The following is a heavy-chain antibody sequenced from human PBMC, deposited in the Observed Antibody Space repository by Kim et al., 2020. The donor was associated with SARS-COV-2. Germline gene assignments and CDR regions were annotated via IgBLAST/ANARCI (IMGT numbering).Heavy chain of an antibody. CDR3: AREGYGDHYGSYYYYGMDV. J-gene: IGHJ6*02. Sequence: GRFTIARDNAKNALYLQMNSLRAEDTAVYYCAREGYGDHYGSYYYYGMDVWGQGTTVTVSS. D-gene: IGHD4-17*01. V-gene: IGHV3-11*06.